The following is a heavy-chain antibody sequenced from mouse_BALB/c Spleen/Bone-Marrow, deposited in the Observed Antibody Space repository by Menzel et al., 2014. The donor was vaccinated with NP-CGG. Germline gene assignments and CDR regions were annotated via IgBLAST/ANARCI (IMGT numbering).Heavy chain of an antibody. CDR1: GYTFTSYW. V-gene: IGHV1S22*01. D-gene: IGHD2-2*01. J-gene: IGHJ2*01. CDR2: IYPGSGST. Sequence: LKQSGSELVRPGASVKLSCKASGYTFTSYWMHWVKQRHGQGLEWIGNIYPGSGSTNYDEKFKSKGTLTVDTSSSTAYMHLSSLTSEDSAVYYCTREGWLRYFDYWGQGTTLTVSS. CDR3: TREGWLRYFDY.